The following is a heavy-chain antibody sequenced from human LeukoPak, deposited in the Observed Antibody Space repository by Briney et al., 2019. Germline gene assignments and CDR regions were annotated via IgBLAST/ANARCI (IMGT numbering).Heavy chain of an antibody. CDR3: ARDEFGRIGVGAY. CDR1: GYTFTAYD. D-gene: IGHD1-26*01. V-gene: IGHV1-18*01. Sequence: ASVKVSCKGSGYTFTAYDIIWVRQAPGQGLECVGLISAYTGRTEYAQKFQGRVIMTTDSATSTAYMELRSLRSDDTGVYYCARDEFGRIGVGAYWGQGTPVTVSA. J-gene: IGHJ4*02. CDR2: ISAYTGRT.